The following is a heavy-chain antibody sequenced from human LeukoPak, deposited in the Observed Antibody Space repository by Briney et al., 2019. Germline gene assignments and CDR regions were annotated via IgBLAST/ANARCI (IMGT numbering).Heavy chain of an antibody. D-gene: IGHD6-19*01. CDR2: ISYDGSNK. Sequence: GGSLRLSCAASGFTFNSYGMHWVRQAPGKGLEWVAVISYDGSNKYYADSVKGRVTISRDNSKNTLYLQMNSLRAEDTAVYYCATIAVAGHYFDYWGQGTLVTVSS. J-gene: IGHJ4*02. CDR3: ATIAVAGHYFDY. CDR1: GFTFNSYG. V-gene: IGHV3-30*03.